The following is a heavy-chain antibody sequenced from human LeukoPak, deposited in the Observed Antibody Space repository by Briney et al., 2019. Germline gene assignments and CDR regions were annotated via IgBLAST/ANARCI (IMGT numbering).Heavy chain of an antibody. CDR2: IKSKTDGETT. D-gene: IGHD3-10*01. V-gene: IGHV3-15*01. CDR3: TPDRRGITMVRGLLY. J-gene: IGHJ4*02. CDR1: GFTFSNAW. Sequence: GGCLRLSWAASGFTFSNAWMSWVRQAAGRVLEWVGRIKSKTDGETTDYAAPVKGRFTISRDHSKNTLYLHMNSLKTEDTAVYYCTPDRRGITMVRGLLYWGQGTLVTVSS.